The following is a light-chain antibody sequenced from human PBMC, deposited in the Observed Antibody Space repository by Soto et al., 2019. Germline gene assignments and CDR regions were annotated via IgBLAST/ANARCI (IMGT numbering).Light chain of an antibody. Sequence: DIVMTQSALSLSVTPGEPASIACNSSQSLLHRNGQNYLDWYVQKPGQSPQVLIYLGSRRASGVSDRFSGSVSGTEFRLKISRVEAEDVGIYYCMQTLQPPLTFGGGTTVEIK. CDR3: MQTLQPPLT. CDR1: QSLLHRNGQNY. CDR2: LGS. J-gene: IGKJ4*01. V-gene: IGKV2-28*01.